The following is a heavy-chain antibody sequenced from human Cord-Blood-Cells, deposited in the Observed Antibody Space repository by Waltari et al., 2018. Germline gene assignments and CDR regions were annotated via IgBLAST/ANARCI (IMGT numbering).Heavy chain of an antibody. CDR1: GFTFSSYG. V-gene: IGHV3-33*01. Sequence: QVQLVESGGGVVQPGRSLRLSCAASGFTFSSYGMHWFRQAPGKGLEWVAVIWYDGSNKYYADSVKGRFTISRDNSKNTLYLQMNSLRAEDTAVYYCASLRYGSGSYYYYGMDVWGQGTTVTVSS. CDR3: ASLRYGSGSYYYYGMDV. CDR2: IWYDGSNK. D-gene: IGHD3-10*01. J-gene: IGHJ6*02.